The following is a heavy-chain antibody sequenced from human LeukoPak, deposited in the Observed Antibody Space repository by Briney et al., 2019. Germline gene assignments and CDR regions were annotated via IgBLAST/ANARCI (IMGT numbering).Heavy chain of an antibody. CDR3: ARGFPDCSSTSCHPSHFDY. Sequence: ASVKVSCKASGGTFSSYAISWVRQAPGQGLEWMGGIIPIFGTANYAQKFQGRVTITADESTSTAYMELSSLRSEDTAVYYCARGFPDCSSTSCHPSHFDYWGQGTLVTVSS. V-gene: IGHV1-69*13. D-gene: IGHD2-2*01. CDR1: GGTFSSYA. J-gene: IGHJ4*02. CDR2: IIPIFGTA.